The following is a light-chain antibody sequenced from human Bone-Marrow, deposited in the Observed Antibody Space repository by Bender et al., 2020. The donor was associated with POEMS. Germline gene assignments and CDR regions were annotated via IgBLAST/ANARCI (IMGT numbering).Light chain of an antibody. V-gene: IGLV1-36*01. CDR2: YDT. J-gene: IGLJ3*02. Sequence: QSVVTQPPAPSEAPRQRVTISCSGSSSNNGNHGVNWYQQLTGEAPKLLIYYDTLLTPGVSDRFSASKSGTSASLAISELQSEDEALYYCSAWDDNLSGWVFGGVTKLTVL. CDR3: SAWDDNLSGWV. CDR1: SSNNGNHG.